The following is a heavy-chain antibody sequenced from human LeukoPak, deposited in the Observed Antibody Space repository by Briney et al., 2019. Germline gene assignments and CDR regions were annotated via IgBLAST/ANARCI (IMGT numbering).Heavy chain of an antibody. CDR3: AKGKVNHDGAFDI. CDR2: ISASGGRT. J-gene: IGHJ3*02. Sequence: PGGSLRLSCAASGFTFSSYAMSWVRQAPGKGLEWVSGISASGGRTYYEDSVKGRFTISRDNSKTMIYLQMNSLRAEDTAVYYCAKGKVNHDGAFDIWGLGTMVIVS. CDR1: GFTFSSYA. V-gene: IGHV3-23*01. D-gene: IGHD3-16*01.